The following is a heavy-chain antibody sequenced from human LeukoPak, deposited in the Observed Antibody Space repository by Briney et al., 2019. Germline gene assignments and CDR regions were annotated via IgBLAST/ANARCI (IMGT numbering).Heavy chain of an antibody. V-gene: IGHV3-33*01. CDR2: IWYDGSNK. J-gene: IGHJ4*02. CDR3: ARGSGSYYDSTDY. Sequence: PGRSLRLSCAASGFTLSSYGIHWVRQAPGKGLEWVAVIWYDGSNKYYADSVKGRFTISRDNSKNTLYLQMNSLRAEDTAVYYCARGSGSYYDSTDYWGQGTLVTVSS. CDR1: GFTLSSYG. D-gene: IGHD3-22*01.